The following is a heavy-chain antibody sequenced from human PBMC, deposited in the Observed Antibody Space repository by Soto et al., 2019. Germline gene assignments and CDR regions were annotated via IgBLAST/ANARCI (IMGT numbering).Heavy chain of an antibody. CDR2: TYYRSKWYN. Sequence: SQTLSLTCVISGDSVSSNSAAWNWIRQSPSRGLEWLGRTYYRSKWYNDYAVSVKSRITINPDTSKNQFSLQLNSVTPEDTAVYYCARGDQGAAAGTFWFDPWGQGTLVTVSS. CDR1: GDSVSSNSAA. D-gene: IGHD6-13*01. V-gene: IGHV6-1*01. CDR3: ARGDQGAAAGTFWFDP. J-gene: IGHJ5*02.